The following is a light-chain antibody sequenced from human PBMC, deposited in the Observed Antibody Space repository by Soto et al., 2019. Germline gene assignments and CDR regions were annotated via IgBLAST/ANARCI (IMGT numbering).Light chain of an antibody. CDR3: QQRSNWRIT. Sequence: EIVLTQSPATLSLSPGERATPSCRASQSVSSYLAWYQQKPGQAPRLLIYDASNRATGIPARFSGSGSGTDFTLTISSLEPEDFAVYYCQQRSNWRITFGQGTRLEIK. V-gene: IGKV3-11*01. J-gene: IGKJ5*01. CDR2: DAS. CDR1: QSVSSY.